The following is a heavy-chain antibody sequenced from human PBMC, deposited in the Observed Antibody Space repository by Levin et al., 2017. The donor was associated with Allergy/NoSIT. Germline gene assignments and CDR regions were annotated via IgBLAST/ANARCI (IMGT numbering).Heavy chain of an antibody. J-gene: IGHJ4*02. CDR2: ISAYNGNT. D-gene: IGHD5-24*01. CDR3: ARRMAIGAAVDY. Sequence: ASVKVSCKASGYTFTSYGFIWVRQAPGQGLEWMGRISAYNGNTDYAQKFQGRVTMTADTSTSTVYMEVRSLRSDDTAVYYCARRMAIGAAVDYWGQGTLVTVSS. V-gene: IGHV1-18*01. CDR1: GYTFTSYG.